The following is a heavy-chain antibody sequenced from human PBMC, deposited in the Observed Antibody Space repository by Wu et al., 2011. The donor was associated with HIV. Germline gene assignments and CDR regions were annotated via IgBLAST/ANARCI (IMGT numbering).Heavy chain of an antibody. CDR3: ARGHLISMIVGPGYWYFDL. D-gene: IGHD3-22*01. Sequence: QVQLVQSGAEVKKPGASVKVSCKASGYTFTGYYMHWVRQAPGQGLEWMGWINPNSGGTNYAQKFQGRVTMTRDTSISTAYMELSRLRSDDTAVYYCARGHLISMIVGPGYWYFDLWGRGTLVTVSS. CDR2: INPNSGGT. V-gene: IGHV1-2*02. CDR1: GYTFTGYY. J-gene: IGHJ2*01.